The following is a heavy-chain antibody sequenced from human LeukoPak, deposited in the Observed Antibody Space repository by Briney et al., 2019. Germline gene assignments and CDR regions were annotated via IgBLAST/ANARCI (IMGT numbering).Heavy chain of an antibody. CDR2: INPNSGGT. CDR1: GYTFTSYA. V-gene: IGHV1-2*02. CDR3: ARGPSMIVVVGSFDY. D-gene: IGHD3-22*01. J-gene: IGHJ4*02. Sequence: ASVKVSCKASGYTFTSYAMNWVRQAPGQGLEWMGWINPNSGGTNYAQKFQGRVTMTRDTSISTAYMELSRLRSDDTAVYYCARGPSMIVVVGSFDYWGQGTLVTVSS.